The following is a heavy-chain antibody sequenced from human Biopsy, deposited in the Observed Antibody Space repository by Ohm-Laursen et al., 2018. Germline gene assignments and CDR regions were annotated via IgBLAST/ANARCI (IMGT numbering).Heavy chain of an antibody. V-gene: IGHV4-59*01. Sequence: GTLSLTCTVSGGSISSYHWTWIRQPPGKGLEWIACIDYRGSTNYNPSLKSRVSISIDTSKNQLSLRLNSVTAADTAVYYCARDRIAYCTATSCDNFGLDVWGQGTTVTVSS. J-gene: IGHJ6*02. CDR2: IDYRGST. CDR3: ARDRIAYCTATSCDNFGLDV. D-gene: IGHD2-8*02. CDR1: GGSISSYH.